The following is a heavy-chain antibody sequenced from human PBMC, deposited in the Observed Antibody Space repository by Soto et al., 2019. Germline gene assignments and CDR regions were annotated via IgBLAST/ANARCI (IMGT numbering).Heavy chain of an antibody. CDR3: ARLVDYDYSSDY. J-gene: IGHJ4*02. CDR2: IYYSGST. D-gene: IGHD4-17*01. CDR1: GGSISSSSYY. Sequence: QLQLQESGPGLVKPSETLSLTCTVSGGSISSSSYYWGWIRQPPGKGLEWIGSIYYSGSTYYNPSLKSRVTISVDTSKNQFSLKLGSVTAADTAVYYCARLVDYDYSSDYWGQGTLVTVSS. V-gene: IGHV4-39*01.